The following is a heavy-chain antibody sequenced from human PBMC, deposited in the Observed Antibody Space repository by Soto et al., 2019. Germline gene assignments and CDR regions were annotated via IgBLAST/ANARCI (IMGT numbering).Heavy chain of an antibody. J-gene: IGHJ5*02. D-gene: IGHD4-17*01. CDR1: GYTFTSYG. Sequence: ASVKVSCTASGYTFTSYGISWVRQAPGQGLEWMGWISAYNGNTNYAQKLQGRVTMTTDTSTSTAYMELRSLRSDDTAVYYCARDSTTVTTGWFDPWGQGTLVTVSS. CDR2: ISAYNGNT. V-gene: IGHV1-18*01. CDR3: ARDSTTVTTGWFDP.